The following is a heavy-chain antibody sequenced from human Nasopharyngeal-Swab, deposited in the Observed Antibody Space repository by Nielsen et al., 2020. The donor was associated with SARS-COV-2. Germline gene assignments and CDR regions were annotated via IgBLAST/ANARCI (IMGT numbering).Heavy chain of an antibody. J-gene: IGHJ6*03. V-gene: IGHV1-18*01. CDR1: GYTFTSYG. CDR3: ARDAEWLRFLAGGYMDV. Sequence: ASVKVSCKASGYTFTSYGISWVRQAPGQGLEWMGWISTYNGNTNYAQKLQGRVTITTETTTSTAYMELRSLRSDDTAVYYCARDAEWLRFLAGGYMDVWGKGTTVTVSS. CDR2: ISTYNGNT. D-gene: IGHD5-12*01.